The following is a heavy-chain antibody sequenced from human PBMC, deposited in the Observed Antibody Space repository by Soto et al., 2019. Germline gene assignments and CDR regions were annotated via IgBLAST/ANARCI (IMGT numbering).Heavy chain of an antibody. Sequence: GSLRLSCAAAGFTLSSYGMHWVRQAPGKGLEWVAVISYDGSNKYYADSVKGRFTISRDNSKNTLYLQMNSLRAEDTAVYYCAVGAQGPWGQGTLVTVSS. CDR3: AVGAQGP. V-gene: IGHV3-30*03. CDR2: ISYDGSNK. CDR1: GFTLSSYG. J-gene: IGHJ5*02.